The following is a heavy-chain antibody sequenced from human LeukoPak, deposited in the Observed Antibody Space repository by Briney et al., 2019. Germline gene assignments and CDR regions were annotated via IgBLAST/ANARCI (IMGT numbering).Heavy chain of an antibody. D-gene: IGHD3-10*01. V-gene: IGHV1-8*01. Sequence: ASVKVSCKASGYTFTSYDINWVRQATGQGLEWMGWMNPNSGNTGYARKFQGRVTMTRNTSISTAYMELSSLRSEDTAVYYCARALIKVRGVTRGYNWFDPWGQGTLVTVPS. CDR3: ARALIKVRGVTRGYNWFDP. CDR1: GYTFTSYD. J-gene: IGHJ5*02. CDR2: MNPNSGNT.